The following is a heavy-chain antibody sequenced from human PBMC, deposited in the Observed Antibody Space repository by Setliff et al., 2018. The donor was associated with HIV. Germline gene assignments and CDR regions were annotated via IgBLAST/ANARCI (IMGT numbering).Heavy chain of an antibody. CDR1: GGFTNGFY. CDR3: ARDPDGSSYYHFAH. V-gene: IGHV4-59*01. CDR2: IFYSADNILYSGRT. D-gene: IGHD3-22*01. Sequence: PSETLSLTCNVSGGFTNGFYWSWIRQSPGKGLEWIGHIFYSADNILYSGRTHYNPSLKSRVSISVDASKNQFSLKLKSVTAADTAVYYCARDPDGSSYYHFAHWSQGTLVTVSS. J-gene: IGHJ4*02.